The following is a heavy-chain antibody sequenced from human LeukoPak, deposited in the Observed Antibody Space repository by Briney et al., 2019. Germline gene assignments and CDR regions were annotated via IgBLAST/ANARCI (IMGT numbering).Heavy chain of an antibody. CDR2: IIPILGIA. J-gene: IGHJ4*02. D-gene: IGHD2-2*01. CDR3: ARVWTRYCSSTSCYGEEFDY. CDR1: GYTFTSYG. V-gene: IGHV1-69*04. Sequence: SVKVSCKASGYTFTSYGISWVRQAPGQGLEWMGRIIPILGIANYAQKFQGRVTITADKSTSTAYMELSSLRSEDTAVYYCARVWTRYCSSTSCYGEEFDYWGQGTLVTVSS.